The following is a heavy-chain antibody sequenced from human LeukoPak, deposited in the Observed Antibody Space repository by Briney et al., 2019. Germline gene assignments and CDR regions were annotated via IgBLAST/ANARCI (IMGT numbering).Heavy chain of an antibody. CDR3: AREEASSSSVGVYYLDY. J-gene: IGHJ4*02. Sequence: ASVKVSCKASGYTFTSYGISWVRQAPGQGLEWMGWISAYNGNTNYAQKLQGRVTMTTDTSTSTAYMELRSLRSDDTAVYYCAREEASSSSVGVYYLDYWGQGTLVTVSS. CDR1: GYTFTSYG. CDR2: ISAYNGNT. D-gene: IGHD6-6*01. V-gene: IGHV1-18*01.